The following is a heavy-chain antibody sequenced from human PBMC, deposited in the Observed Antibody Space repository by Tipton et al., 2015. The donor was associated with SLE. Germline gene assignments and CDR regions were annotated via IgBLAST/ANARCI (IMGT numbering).Heavy chain of an antibody. V-gene: IGHV4-34*01. CDR2: INHIGST. CDR1: GGSFSGYY. Sequence: TLSLTCAASGGSFSGYYWSWIRQPPGKGLEWIGGINHIGSTNYNPSLKSRVTISVDTSKNQFSLKLSSVTAADTAGDYCASRPTVSTRSGHYYYGMDVWGQGTKVTVSS. J-gene: IGHJ6*02. CDR3: ASRPTVSTRSGHYYYGMDV. D-gene: IGHD4-11*01.